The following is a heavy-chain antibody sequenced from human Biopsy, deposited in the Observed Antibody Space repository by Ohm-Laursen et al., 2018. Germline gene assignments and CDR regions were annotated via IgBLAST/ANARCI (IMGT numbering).Heavy chain of an antibody. Sequence: SLRLSCSASGVTLSGYSMNWVRQAPGKGLEGVSSISASSSYIYYADSVKGRFTVSKENGKNSLYLHMNSLRAEDTAVYYCARSRGSSGIATIYYYGMDVWGQGTTVTVSS. D-gene: IGHD3-10*01. CDR2: ISASSSYI. CDR1: GVTLSGYS. V-gene: IGHV3-21*01. J-gene: IGHJ6*02. CDR3: ARSRGSSGIATIYYYGMDV.